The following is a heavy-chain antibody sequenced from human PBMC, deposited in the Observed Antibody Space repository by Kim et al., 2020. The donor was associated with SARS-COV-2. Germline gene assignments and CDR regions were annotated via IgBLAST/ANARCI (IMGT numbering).Heavy chain of an antibody. D-gene: IGHD3-10*01. J-gene: IGHJ4*02. Sequence: SETLSLTCAVYGGSFSGYYWSWIRQPPGKGLEWIGEINHSGSTNYNPSLKSRVTISVDTSKNQFSLKLSSVTAADTAVYYCARVLRFGEPYFDYWGQGTLVTVSS. V-gene: IGHV4-34*01. CDR1: GGSFSGYY. CDR3: ARVLRFGEPYFDY. CDR2: INHSGST.